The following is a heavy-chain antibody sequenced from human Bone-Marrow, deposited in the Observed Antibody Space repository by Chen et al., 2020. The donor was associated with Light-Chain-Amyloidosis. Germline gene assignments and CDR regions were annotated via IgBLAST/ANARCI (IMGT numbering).Heavy chain of an antibody. J-gene: IGHJ4*02. D-gene: IGHD6-6*01. CDR3: ARDVTEYSSSSPPDY. V-gene: IGHV3-33*01. Sequence: QVQLVESGGGVVQPGRSLRLSCAASGFTFSSYGMHWVRQAPGKGLEWVAVIWYDGSNKYYADSVKGRFTISRDNSKNTLYLQMNSLRAEDTAVYYCARDVTEYSSSSPPDYWGQGTLVTVSS. CDR2: IWYDGSNK. CDR1: GFTFSSYG.